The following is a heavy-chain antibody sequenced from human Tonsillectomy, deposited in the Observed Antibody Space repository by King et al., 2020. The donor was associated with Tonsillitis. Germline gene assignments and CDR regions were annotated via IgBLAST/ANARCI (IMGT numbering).Heavy chain of an antibody. Sequence: VQLVESGGGLVQPGGSLRLSCAASGFTFSSYAMSWVRQAPGKGLEWVSAISGSGGSTYYADSVKGRFTISRDNSKNTLYLQMNSLRAEDTAVYYFAKDRRAIVVVIRGYFDYWGQGTLVTVSS. CDR2: ISGSGGST. D-gene: IGHD3-22*01. V-gene: IGHV3-23*04. CDR3: AKDRRAIVVVIRGYFDY. CDR1: GFTFSSYA. J-gene: IGHJ4*02.